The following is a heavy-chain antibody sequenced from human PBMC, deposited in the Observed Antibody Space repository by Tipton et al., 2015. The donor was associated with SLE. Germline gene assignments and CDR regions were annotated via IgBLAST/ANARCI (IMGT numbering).Heavy chain of an antibody. Sequence: SLRLSCAASGFTFSSYGMHWARQAPGKGLEWVAFIRYDGSNKYYADSVKGRFTISRDNSENTLYLQMNSLRAEDTAVYYCAKDFSGSYFYWGQGTLVTVSS. CDR3: AKDFSGSYFY. J-gene: IGHJ4*02. D-gene: IGHD1-26*01. CDR2: IRYDGSNK. V-gene: IGHV3-30*02. CDR1: GFTFSSYG.